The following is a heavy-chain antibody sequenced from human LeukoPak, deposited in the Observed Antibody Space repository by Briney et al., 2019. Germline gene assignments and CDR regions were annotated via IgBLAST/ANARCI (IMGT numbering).Heavy chain of an antibody. Sequence: GGSLRLSCAASGFTFSSYWMSWVRQAPGKGLEWVANIKQDGSEKYYVDSVKGRFTISRDNAKNSLYLQMNSLRAEDTAVYYCARGPYSSSSPFDYWGQGTLVTVSS. J-gene: IGHJ4*02. D-gene: IGHD6-6*01. CDR2: IKQDGSEK. V-gene: IGHV3-7*01. CDR3: ARGPYSSSSPFDY. CDR1: GFTFSSYW.